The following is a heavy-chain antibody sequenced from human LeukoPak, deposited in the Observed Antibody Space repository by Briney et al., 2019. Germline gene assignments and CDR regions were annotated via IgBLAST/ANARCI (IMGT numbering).Heavy chain of an antibody. V-gene: IGHV3-30-3*01. D-gene: IGHD3-22*01. CDR1: GFTFSSYA. CDR3: ARSPYVLYDSSGYRGAFDI. J-gene: IGHJ3*02. Sequence: TGGSLRLSCAASGFTFSSYAMHWVRQAPGKGLEWMAVISYDGSNKYYADSVKGRFTISRDNSKNTLYLQMNSLRAEDTAVYYCARSPYVLYDSSGYRGAFDIWGQGTMVTVSS. CDR2: ISYDGSNK.